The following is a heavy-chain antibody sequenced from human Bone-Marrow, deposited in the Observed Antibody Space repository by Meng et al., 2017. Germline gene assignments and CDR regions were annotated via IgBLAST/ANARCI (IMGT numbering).Heavy chain of an antibody. D-gene: IGHD3-10*01. V-gene: IGHV3-33*06. Sequence: GESLKISCAASGFTFSSYGMHWVRQAPGKGLEWVAVIWYDGSNKYYADSVKGRFTISRDNSKNTLYLQMNSLRAEDTAVYYCANLGGFGELFRPFDYWGQGTLVTVSS. CDR3: ANLGGFGELFRPFDY. J-gene: IGHJ4*02. CDR1: GFTFSSYG. CDR2: IWYDGSNK.